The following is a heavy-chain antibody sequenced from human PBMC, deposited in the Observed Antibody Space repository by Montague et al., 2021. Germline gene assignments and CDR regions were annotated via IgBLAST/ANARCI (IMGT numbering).Heavy chain of an antibody. J-gene: IGHJ4*02. CDR2: ISGSGGNT. V-gene: IGHV3-23*01. CDR1: GFTFSLYA. Sequence: SLRLSCAVSGFTFSLYAMNWVRQAPGKGLEWVSAISGSGGNTYCADSVKGRFTISRDNSKNTVYLQMNSLRADDTAVYYCANNIHFDYWGQGTLVTVSS. CDR3: ANNIHFDY.